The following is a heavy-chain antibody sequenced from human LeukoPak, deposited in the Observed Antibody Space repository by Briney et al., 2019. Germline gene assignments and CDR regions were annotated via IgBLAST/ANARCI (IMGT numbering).Heavy chain of an antibody. CDR1: GGSFSGYY. CDR3: ARGRQYCYDSSGPRYYFDY. V-gene: IGHV4-34*01. CDR2: INHSGST. J-gene: IGHJ4*02. D-gene: IGHD3-22*01. Sequence: SETLSLTCAVYGGSFSGYYWSWIRQPPGKGLEWIGQINHSGSTNYNPSLKSRVTISVDTSKNQFSLKLSSVTAADTAVYYCARGRQYCYDSSGPRYYFDYWGQGTLVTVSS.